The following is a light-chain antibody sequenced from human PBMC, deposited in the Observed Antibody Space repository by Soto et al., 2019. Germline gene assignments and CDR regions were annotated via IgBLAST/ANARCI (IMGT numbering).Light chain of an antibody. V-gene: IGKV1D-13*01. CDR1: QGISSA. Sequence: AIQLTQSPSSLSASVGDRVTITCRASQGISSALAWYQQKPGKAPKLLIYDASSLESGVPSRFSGSGSGTDCTLTISSLKPEDGSTYYCQQFNNYTLTFGGGTKVDIK. CDR2: DAS. CDR3: QQFNNYTLT. J-gene: IGKJ4*01.